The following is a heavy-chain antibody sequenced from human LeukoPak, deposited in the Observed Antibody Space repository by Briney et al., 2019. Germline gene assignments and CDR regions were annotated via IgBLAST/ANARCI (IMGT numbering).Heavy chain of an antibody. J-gene: IGHJ4*02. CDR3: ARETDYDSSGYYRQIDY. V-gene: IGHV1-69*04. CDR1: GGTFSSYA. CDR2: IIPILGIA. D-gene: IGHD3-22*01. Sequence: SVKVSCKASGGTFSSYAISWVRQAPGQGLEWMGRIIPILGIANYAQKFQGRVTITADKSTSTAYMELSSLRSEDTAVYYCARETDYDSSGYYRQIDYWGQGTLVTVSS.